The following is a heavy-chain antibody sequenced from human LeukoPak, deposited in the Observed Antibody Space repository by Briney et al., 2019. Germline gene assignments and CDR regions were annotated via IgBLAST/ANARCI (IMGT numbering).Heavy chain of an antibody. Sequence: GGSLRLSCAASGFSFRHYGMHWVRQAPGKGLEWVAFINYDGSNKYYADSVKGRFTISRDNSKNTLYLQMNSLRAEDTAVYYCAKSSPPPLRYWGQGTLVTVSS. CDR2: INYDGSNK. V-gene: IGHV3-30*02. CDR1: GFSFRHYG. J-gene: IGHJ4*02. CDR3: AKSSPPPLRY.